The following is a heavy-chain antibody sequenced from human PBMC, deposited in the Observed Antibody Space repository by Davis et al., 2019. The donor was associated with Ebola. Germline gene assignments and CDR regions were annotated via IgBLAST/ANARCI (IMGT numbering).Heavy chain of an antibody. CDR3: ARADNYDILTGYYGPAY. CDR1: GYTFTGYY. J-gene: IGHJ4*02. D-gene: IGHD3-9*01. Sequence: ASVKVSCKASGYTFTGYYMHWVRQAPGQGLEWMGRINPNSGGTNYAQKFQGRVTMTRDTSISTAYMELSSLRSEDTAVYYCARADNYDILTGYYGPAYWGQGTLVTVSS. V-gene: IGHV1-2*06. CDR2: INPNSGGT.